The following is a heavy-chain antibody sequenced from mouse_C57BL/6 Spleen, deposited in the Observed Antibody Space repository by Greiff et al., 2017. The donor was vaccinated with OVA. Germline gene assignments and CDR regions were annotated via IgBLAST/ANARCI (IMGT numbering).Heavy chain of an antibody. Sequence: EVQGVESGGGLVKPGGSLKLSCAASGFTFSSYAMSWVRQTPEKRLEWVATISDGGSYTYSPDNVKGRFTISRDNAKSNLYLQMSHLKSEDTAMYYCARGDDHRYFDYWGKGTTLTVSS. CDR1: GFTFSSYA. CDR3: ARGDDHRYFDY. V-gene: IGHV5-4*01. CDR2: ISDGGSYT. J-gene: IGHJ2*01.